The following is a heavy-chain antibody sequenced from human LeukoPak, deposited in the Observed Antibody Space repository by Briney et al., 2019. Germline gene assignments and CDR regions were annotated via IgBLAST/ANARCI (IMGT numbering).Heavy chain of an antibody. CDR2: SYRSGRT. Sequence: SETLSLTCSVSGDSISGSSYSWGWIRQPPGKGWEWIGHSYRSGRTYYNPSLKSRVTISVDTSKNQFSLKLNSVTAADTAVYYCARLDSAASNDYWGQGTRVTVSS. D-gene: IGHD2-2*01. CDR3: ARLDSAASNDY. V-gene: IGHV4-39*01. J-gene: IGHJ4*02. CDR1: GDSISGSSYS.